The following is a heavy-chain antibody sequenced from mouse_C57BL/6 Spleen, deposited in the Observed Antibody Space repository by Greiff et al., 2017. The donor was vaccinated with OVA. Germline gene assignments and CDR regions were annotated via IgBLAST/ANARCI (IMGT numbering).Heavy chain of an antibody. J-gene: IGHJ4*01. CDR3: AREAMSTTDYAMDY. D-gene: IGHD2-4*01. Sequence: QVQLQQSGPELVKPGASVKFSCKASGYAFSSSWMHWVKQRPGQGLEWIGLIHPGNGGTNYNEKFKSKATLTVDKSSSTAYMQLSSLTSEDSAVYYCAREAMSTTDYAMDYWGQGTSVTVSS. CDR2: IHPGNGGT. V-gene: IGHV1-82*01. CDR1: GYAFSSSW.